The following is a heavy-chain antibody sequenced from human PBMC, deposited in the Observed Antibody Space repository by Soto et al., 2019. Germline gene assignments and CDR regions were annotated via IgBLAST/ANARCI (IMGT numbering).Heavy chain of an antibody. D-gene: IGHD5-12*01. J-gene: IGHJ4*02. CDR2: MGTAGAT. CDR3: ARVGRLRFFDY. V-gene: IGHV3-13*04. CDR1: GFTFSSYD. Sequence: EVQLVESGGGLVQPGGSLRLSCAASGFTFSSYDMHWVRQATGNGLEWVSSMGTAGATYYPGSVKGRFTISRENAKNSLYLQMNSLRAADTAVYYCARVGRLRFFDYWGQGNLVTVSS.